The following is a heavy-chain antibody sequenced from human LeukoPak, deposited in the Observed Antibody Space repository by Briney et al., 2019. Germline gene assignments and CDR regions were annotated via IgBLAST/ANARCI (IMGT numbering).Heavy chain of an antibody. V-gene: IGHV1-69*05. J-gene: IGHJ4*02. D-gene: IGHD1-26*01. CDR3: VRGAQWELHYFDY. CDR2: IIPIFGTA. CDR1: GGTFSSYA. Sequence: SVKVSCKASGGTFSSYAISWVRQAPGQGLEWMGRIIPIFGTANYAQKFQGRVTITTDESTSTAYMELSSLRSEDTAVYYCVRGAQWELHYFDYWGQGTPVTVSS.